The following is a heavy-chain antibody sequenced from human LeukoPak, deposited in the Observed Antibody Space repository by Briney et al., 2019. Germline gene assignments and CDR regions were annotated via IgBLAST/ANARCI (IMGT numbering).Heavy chain of an antibody. V-gene: IGHV3-53*01. J-gene: IGHJ4*02. CDR3: ARQTGESTNFDN. Sequence: GGSLRLYCAASGFTVSSSYISWVRQAPGKGLEWVSAIYSGGTTYYADSVRGRFTISRDNSKNTLYLLMNSLRAEDTAMYHCARQTGESTNFDNWGQGTLVTVSS. D-gene: IGHD2-2*01. CDR2: IYSGGTT. CDR1: GFTVSSSY.